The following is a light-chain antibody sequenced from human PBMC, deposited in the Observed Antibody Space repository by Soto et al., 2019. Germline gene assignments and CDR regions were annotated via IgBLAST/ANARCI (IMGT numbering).Light chain of an antibody. CDR2: GAS. CDR3: QQYGSSPPT. CDR1: QSVSSSY. J-gene: IGKJ1*01. Sequence: EIVLTQSPGTLSLSPGERATLSCRASQSVSSSYLAWYQQKPGQAPRLLIYGASSRATGIPDRFSGSGSGTAFTLNISRLEPEDSAVYYCQQYGSSPPTFGQGTKVEIK. V-gene: IGKV3-20*01.